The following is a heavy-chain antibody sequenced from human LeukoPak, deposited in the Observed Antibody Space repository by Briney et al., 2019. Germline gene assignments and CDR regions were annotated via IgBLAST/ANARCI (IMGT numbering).Heavy chain of an antibody. CDR3: ARYDGDYNYYYGMDV. V-gene: IGHV4-34*01. CDR2: INHSGST. CDR1: GGSFSGYY. J-gene: IGHJ6*02. D-gene: IGHD4-17*01. Sequence: SETLSLTCAVYGGSFSGYYWSWIRQPPGKGLEWIGEINHSGSTNYNPSLKSRVTISVDTSKNQFSLKLSSVTAADTAVYYCARYDGDYNYYYGMDVWGQGTTVTVSS.